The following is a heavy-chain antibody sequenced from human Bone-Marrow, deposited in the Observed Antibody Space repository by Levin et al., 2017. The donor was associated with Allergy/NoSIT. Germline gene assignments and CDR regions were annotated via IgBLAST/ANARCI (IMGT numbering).Heavy chain of an antibody. Sequence: SETLSLTCTVSRYTITNGYYWGWVRQPPGKGLEWIGSTHHSGSTFFKPSLKSRVTISMDASYNQFSLRLNSVTAADTAVYYCARVVICTNYNPNAYYFDLWGQGTLVTVTS. V-gene: IGHV4-38-2*02. CDR2: THHSGST. CDR3: ARVVICTNYNPNAYYFDL. D-gene: IGHD3-10*01. J-gene: IGHJ4*02. CDR1: RYTITNGYY.